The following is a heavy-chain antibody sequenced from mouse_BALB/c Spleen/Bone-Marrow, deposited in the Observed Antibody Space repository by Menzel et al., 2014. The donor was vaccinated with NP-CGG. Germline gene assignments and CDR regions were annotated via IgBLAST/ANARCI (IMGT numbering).Heavy chain of an antibody. Sequence: VQLQQSGAELVKPGASVKLSCTASGFNIKDTYMHWVKQRPEQGLEWIGRIDPANGNTKYDPKFQGKATITADTSSNTAYLQLSSLTSEDTAVYYCARYNYGSSQFAYWGRGTLVTVSA. CDR3: ARYNYGSSQFAY. CDR1: GFNIKDTY. J-gene: IGHJ3*01. V-gene: IGHV14-3*02. CDR2: IDPANGNT. D-gene: IGHD1-1*01.